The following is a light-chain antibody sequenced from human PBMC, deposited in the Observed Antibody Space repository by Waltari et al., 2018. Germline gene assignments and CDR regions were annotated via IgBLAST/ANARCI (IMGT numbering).Light chain of an antibody. CDR2: DVY. CDR1: GSDVCGYAY. Sequence: QSALTQPASVSGSPGQAIIISCTGTGSDVCGYAYVSWYQQYPGKAPRLIIYDVYNRPSGVSNRFSGSKSDNTASLTISGLQAEDESVYYCSSYTSSGVVFGGGTKLTVL. CDR3: SSYTSSGVV. J-gene: IGLJ2*01. V-gene: IGLV2-14*01.